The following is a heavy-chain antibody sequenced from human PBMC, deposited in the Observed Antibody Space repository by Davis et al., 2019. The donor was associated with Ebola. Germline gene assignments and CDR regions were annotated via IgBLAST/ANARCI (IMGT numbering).Heavy chain of an antibody. V-gene: IGHV3-23*01. CDR1: GFTFSSYA. D-gene: IGHD6-13*01. CDR2: ISGSGGST. Sequence: GGSLRLSCAASGFTFSSYAMSWVRQAPGKGLEWVSAISGSGGSTYYADSVKGRFTISRDNSKNTLYLQMNSLRAEDTAVYYCARDGAGAAAATYYYYYGMDVWGQGTTVTVSS. J-gene: IGHJ6*02. CDR3: ARDGAGAAAATYYYYYGMDV.